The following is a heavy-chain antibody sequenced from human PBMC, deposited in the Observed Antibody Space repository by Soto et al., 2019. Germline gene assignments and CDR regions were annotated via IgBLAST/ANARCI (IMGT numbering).Heavy chain of an antibody. CDR3: AKDRDTAMVTGDFDY. D-gene: IGHD5-18*01. Sequence: GGSLRLSCAASGFTFGDYAMHWVRQVPGRGLEWVSGVSWTNISFGYADSVKGRFTISRDNAKNSLYLQMNSLRREDTAFYYCAKDRDTAMVTGDFDYWGHGTLVTVSS. V-gene: IGHV3-9*01. J-gene: IGHJ4*01. CDR2: VSWTNISF. CDR1: GFTFGDYA.